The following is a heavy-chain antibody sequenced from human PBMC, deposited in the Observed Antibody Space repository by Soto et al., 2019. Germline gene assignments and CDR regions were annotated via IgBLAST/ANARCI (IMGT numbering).Heavy chain of an antibody. Sequence: LRLSCATSGFTFSSYTMSWVRQAPGKGLEWVSTINRSGDNTYYADSVKGRFTISRDNSKNTLYRQMNSLRAEDTAIYYCAKIGFEVVVTAPLNYWGQGTLVTVSS. CDR1: GFTFSSYT. V-gene: IGHV3-23*01. J-gene: IGHJ4*02. CDR2: INRSGDNT. D-gene: IGHD5-18*01. CDR3: AKIGFEVVVTAPLNY.